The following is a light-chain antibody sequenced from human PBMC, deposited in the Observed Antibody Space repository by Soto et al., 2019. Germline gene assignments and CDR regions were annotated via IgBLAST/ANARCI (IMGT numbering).Light chain of an antibody. V-gene: IGKV3-20*01. CDR2: GTY. J-gene: IGKJ4*01. CDR1: LSVGSSY. Sequence: EVVLTQSPGTLSLSPGERATLSCRASLSVGSSYLAWYQQKPGQAPRLVIYGTYNRATGIPDRFSGSGSGTDFTLTISRLDPEAFAVYYCQQYDILPPTFGGGTKVEIK. CDR3: QQYDILPPT.